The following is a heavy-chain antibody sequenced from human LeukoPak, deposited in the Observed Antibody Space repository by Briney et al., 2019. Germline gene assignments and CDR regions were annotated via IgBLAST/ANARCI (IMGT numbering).Heavy chain of an antibody. CDR2: IRSKTKNYAT. V-gene: IGHV3-73*01. D-gene: IGHD5-24*01. J-gene: IGHJ4*02. Sequence: GGSLRLSCAASGFTFSDSVLHWVRQASGKGLEWVGHIRSKTKNYATSYAASVKGRFTISRDDSKNTAYLQMNSLKTEDTAVCYCSSRDGYTGYWGQGTLVTVSS. CDR3: SSRDGYTGY. CDR1: GFTFSDSV.